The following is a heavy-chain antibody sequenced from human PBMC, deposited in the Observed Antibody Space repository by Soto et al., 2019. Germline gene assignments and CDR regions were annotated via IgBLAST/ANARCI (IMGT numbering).Heavy chain of an antibody. J-gene: IGHJ1*01. V-gene: IGHV5-51*01. Sequence: GESLKISCESSGYTFANYWIGWVRQVSGKGLEWVAIIYPSDPRTIYSPSFQGQVTISADKSISTAYLQWTSLKASDTAIYYCSKFKYSTSVRYLQHWGQGTPVTVSS. CDR2: IYPSDPRT. D-gene: IGHD6-6*01. CDR1: GYTFANYW. CDR3: SKFKYSTSVRYLQH.